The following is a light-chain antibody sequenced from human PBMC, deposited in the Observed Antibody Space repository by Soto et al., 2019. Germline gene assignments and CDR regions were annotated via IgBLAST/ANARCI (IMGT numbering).Light chain of an antibody. CDR3: QQYHTYPRT. CDR1: QNINSY. J-gene: IGKJ1*01. V-gene: IGKV1-39*01. Sequence: DIQMTQSPSSLSASVGDRVTIACRASQNINSYLHWYQQKSGKAPNLPSGVPSRFRGSGSGTEFTLSISSLQPDDFATYYCQQYHTYPRTFGQGTKVDIK.